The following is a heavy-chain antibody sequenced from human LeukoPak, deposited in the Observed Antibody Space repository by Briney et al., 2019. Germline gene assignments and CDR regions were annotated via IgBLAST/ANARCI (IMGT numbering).Heavy chain of an antibody. CDR1: GFTFSSYS. CDR3: ATVDSEEWLVPYPDFAL. D-gene: IGHD6-19*01. V-gene: IGHV3-21*01. Sequence: TGGSLRLSCAASGFTFSSYSMNWVRQAPGKGLEWVSSISSSSSYIYYADSVKGRFTISRDNAKNSLYLQMNSLRAEDTAVYYWATVDSEEWLVPYPDFALCGRGALVTVSS. CDR2: ISSSSSYI. J-gene: IGHJ2*01.